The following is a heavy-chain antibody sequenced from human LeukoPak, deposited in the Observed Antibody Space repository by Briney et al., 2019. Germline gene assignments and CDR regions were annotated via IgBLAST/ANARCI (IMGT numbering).Heavy chain of an antibody. D-gene: IGHD1-26*01. CDR1: GFTFSNNW. CDR3: ARYSGSYSFDY. V-gene: IGHV3-7*01. J-gene: IGHJ4*02. CDR2: IRQDGSEQ. Sequence: AGGSLRLSCVASGFTFSNNWMSWVRQAPGKGLEWVANIRQDGSEQYYGDSVKGRFTISRDNAKNSLYLQMNSLRAEDTAVYFCARYSGSYSFDYWGQGTLVTVSS.